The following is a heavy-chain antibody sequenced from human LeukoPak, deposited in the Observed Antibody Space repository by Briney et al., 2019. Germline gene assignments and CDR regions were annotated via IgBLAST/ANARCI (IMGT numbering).Heavy chain of an antibody. CDR3: AKGGIVVPTKYYFDC. J-gene: IGHJ4*01. D-gene: IGHD2-2*01. Sequence: GALRLSCAASGFTVSSNYMSWVRQAPGKGLEWVSVIFGGESTYFADSVKGRFTVSRDNSKNTLYLQMNSLRAEDTAVYYCAKGGIVVPTKYYFDCWGHGTLVTVSS. V-gene: IGHV3-53*01. CDR2: IFGGEST. CDR1: GFTVSSNY.